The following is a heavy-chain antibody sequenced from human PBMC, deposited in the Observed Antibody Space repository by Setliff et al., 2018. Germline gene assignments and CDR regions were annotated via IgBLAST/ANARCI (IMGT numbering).Heavy chain of an antibody. CDR2: IYYSGST. V-gene: IGHV4-61*01. CDR3: ARVGSYGGEYFHQ. CDR1: GGSISSGSYY. Sequence: SETLSLTCTVSGGSISSGSYYWSWIRQPPGKGLEWIGYIYYSGSTNYNPALKSRVIISVDTSKNQFSLKLSSVTAADTAVYYCARVGSYGGEYFHQWGQGTLVTVSS. D-gene: IGHD1-26*01. J-gene: IGHJ1*01.